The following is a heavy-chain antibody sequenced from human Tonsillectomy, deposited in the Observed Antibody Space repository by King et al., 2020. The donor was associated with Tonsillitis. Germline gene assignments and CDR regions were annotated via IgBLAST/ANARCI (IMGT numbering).Heavy chain of an antibody. D-gene: IGHD6-19*01. CDR2: LYYSGST. J-gene: IGHJ4*02. V-gene: IGHV4-59*11. CDR1: GGSLSSHH. Sequence: QLQESGPGLVKPSETLSLTCTVSGGSLSSHHWSWVRQSPGKGLEWIGYLYYSGSTKYTPPLKSRVTISGDTAKNQFSLKLASVTAADTAVYFCAGTRSSAFYYDFWGQGSLVTVSS. CDR3: AGTRSSAFYYDF.